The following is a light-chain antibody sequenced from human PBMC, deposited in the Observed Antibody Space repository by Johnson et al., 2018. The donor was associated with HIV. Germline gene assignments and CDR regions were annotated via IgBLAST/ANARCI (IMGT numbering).Light chain of an antibody. Sequence: QSVLTQPPSVSAAPGQKVTISCSGSSSNIGNNYVSWYQQLPGTDPKLLIYDNNRRPSGIPDRISGSKSGTSGTLGITGLQTGDEADYYCGSWDSSLSAYVYGTGTKVTVL. J-gene: IGLJ1*01. CDR2: DNN. CDR3: GSWDSSLSAYV. V-gene: IGLV1-51*01. CDR1: SSNIGNNY.